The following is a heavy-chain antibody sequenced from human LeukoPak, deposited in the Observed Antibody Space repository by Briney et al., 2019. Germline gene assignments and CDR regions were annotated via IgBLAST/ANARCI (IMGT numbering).Heavy chain of an antibody. Sequence: ASVKVSCKASGYTFTGYYMHWVRQAPGQGLEWMGWINPNSGGTNYAQKFQGRVTMTRDTSISTAYMELSRLRSDDTAVYYCAGGGPLFSNIGYYFDYWGQGTLVTVSS. D-gene: IGHD3-3*02. CDR3: AGGGPLFSNIGYYFDY. CDR1: GYTFTGYY. CDR2: INPNSGGT. J-gene: IGHJ4*02. V-gene: IGHV1-2*02.